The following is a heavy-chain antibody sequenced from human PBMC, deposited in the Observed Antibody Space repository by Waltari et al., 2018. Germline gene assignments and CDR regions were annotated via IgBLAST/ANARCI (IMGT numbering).Heavy chain of an antibody. D-gene: IGHD4-17*01. CDR2: IYYSGST. V-gene: IGHV4-59*01. Sequence: QVQLQESGPGLVKPSETLSLTCTVSGGSISSYYWSWIRQPPGKGLEWIGYIYYSGSTNYDPSLNSRVTISGDTSKNQFSLKLSSVTAADTAVYYCARVVPIGYGDTRAAFDIWGQGTMVTVSS. CDR1: GGSISSYY. CDR3: ARVVPIGYGDTRAAFDI. J-gene: IGHJ3*02.